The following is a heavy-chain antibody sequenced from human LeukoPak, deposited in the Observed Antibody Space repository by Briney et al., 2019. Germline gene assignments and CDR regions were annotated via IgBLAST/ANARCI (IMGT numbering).Heavy chain of an antibody. D-gene: IGHD3-3*01. CDR2: IYYSGST. CDR3: ARDITIFGVAPNFMDV. J-gene: IGHJ6*03. V-gene: IGHV4-59*01. Sequence: PGGSLRLSCAAYGFTFSSYWMSWVRQPPGKGLEWIGYIYYSGSTNYNPSLKSRVTISVDTSKNQFSLKLSSVTAADTAVYYCARDITIFGVAPNFMDVWGKGTTVTVSS. CDR1: GFTFSSYW.